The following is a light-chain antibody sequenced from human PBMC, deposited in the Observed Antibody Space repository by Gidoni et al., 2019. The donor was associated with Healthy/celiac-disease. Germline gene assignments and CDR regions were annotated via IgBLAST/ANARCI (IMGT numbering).Light chain of an antibody. V-gene: IGLV1-40*01. Sequence: QSVLTQPTSVSGAPGQRVTISCPGSSSNIGAGYDLNWYQQLPGTAPKLLIYGKCKRPSMVPNRFSDSKSGTSSSLAITGLQAGDESDYYCQSYDSSLSGWVFGGGTKLTVL. CDR2: GKC. J-gene: IGLJ3*02. CDR1: SSNIGAGYD. CDR3: QSYDSSLSGWV.